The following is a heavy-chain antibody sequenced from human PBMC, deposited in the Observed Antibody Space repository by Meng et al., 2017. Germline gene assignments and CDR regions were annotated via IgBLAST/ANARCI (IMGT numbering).Heavy chain of an antibody. CDR1: GGSISSSNW. D-gene: IGHD4-17*01. V-gene: IGHV4-4*02. Sequence: QVALQESGPGLVRPSGPLSLPCALSGGSISSSNWWSWVRQPPGKGLEWIGEIYHSGSTNYNPSLKSRVTISVDKSKNQFSLKLSSVTAADTAVYYCARGTDYGDYYFDYWGQGTLVTVSS. CDR2: IYHSGST. J-gene: IGHJ4*02. CDR3: ARGTDYGDYYFDY.